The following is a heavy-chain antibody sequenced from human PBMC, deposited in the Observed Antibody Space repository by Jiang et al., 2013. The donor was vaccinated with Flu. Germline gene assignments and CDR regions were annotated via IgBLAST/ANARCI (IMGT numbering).Heavy chain of an antibody. Sequence: TCAVYGGSFSGYYWSWIRQPSGKGLEWIGEINHSGSTNYNPSLKSRVTISVDTSKNQFSLKLSSVTAADTAVYYCARAAKVLLWFRGYYYGLDVWGQGTTVTVSS. V-gene: IGHV4-34*01. J-gene: IGHJ6*02. CDR1: GGSFSGYY. CDR3: ARAAKVLLWFRGYYYGLDV. D-gene: IGHD3-10*01. CDR2: INHSGST.